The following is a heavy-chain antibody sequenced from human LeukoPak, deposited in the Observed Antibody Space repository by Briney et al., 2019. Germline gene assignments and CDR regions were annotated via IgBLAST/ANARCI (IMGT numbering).Heavy chain of an antibody. J-gene: IGHJ4*02. D-gene: IGHD3-22*01. CDR1: GFTFSSYE. CDR3: ARYYYDSSGYRIDY. CDR2: ISSSGSTI. V-gene: IGHV3-48*03. Sequence: GGSLRLSCAASGFTFSSYEMNWVRQAPGKGLEWVSYISSSGSTIYYADSVKGRFTISRDKAKNSLYLQMNSLRAEDTAVYYCARYYYDSSGYRIDYWGQGTLVTVSS.